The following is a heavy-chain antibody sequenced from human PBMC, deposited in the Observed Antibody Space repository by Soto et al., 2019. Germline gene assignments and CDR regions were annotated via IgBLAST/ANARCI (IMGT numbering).Heavy chain of an antibody. V-gene: IGHV3-11*06. CDR2: INASSSYT. CDR3: ARGHHSMDV. Sequence: GVLTLSCAASGVTFSVHYMTSIRQAPGKGLEWISYINASSSYTHYADSVKCRFTISRDNAENSLYLQMNSLRAEDTALYYCARGHHSMDVWGQGATVTVSS. CDR1: GVTFSVHY. J-gene: IGHJ6*01.